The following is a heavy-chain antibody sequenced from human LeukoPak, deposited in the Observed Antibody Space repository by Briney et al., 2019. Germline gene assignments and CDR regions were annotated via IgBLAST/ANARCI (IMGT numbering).Heavy chain of an antibody. D-gene: IGHD4-17*01. J-gene: IGHJ6*04. Sequence: SEALSLTCAVYGGSFSGYYWSWIRPPPGKGLGWIGEINHSGSTNYNPSLKSRVTISVDTSKNQFSLKLSSVTAADTAVYYCARTPRKVTTYYYGMDVWGKGTTVTVSS. CDR2: INHSGST. CDR1: GGSFSGYY. V-gene: IGHV4-34*01. CDR3: ARTPRKVTTYYYGMDV.